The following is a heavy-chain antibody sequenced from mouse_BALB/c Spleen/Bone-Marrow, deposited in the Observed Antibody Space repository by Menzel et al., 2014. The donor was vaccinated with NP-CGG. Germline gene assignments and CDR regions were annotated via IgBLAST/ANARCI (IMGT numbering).Heavy chain of an antibody. CDR1: GYAFTNYL. Sequence: QVQLQQSGAELVRPGTSVKVSCKASGYAFTNYLIEWVKQRPGQGLEWIGVINPGSGSSNYNENFKGKATLTADRSSSTAYMLFNSLTSDDSAVYFCARSRGYDVGPFAFWGQGTLVTVSA. D-gene: IGHD2-2*01. CDR3: ARSRGYDVGPFAF. J-gene: IGHJ3*01. CDR2: INPGSGSS. V-gene: IGHV1-54*01.